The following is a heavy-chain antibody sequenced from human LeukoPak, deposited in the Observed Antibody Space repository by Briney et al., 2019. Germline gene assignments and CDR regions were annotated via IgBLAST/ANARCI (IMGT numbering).Heavy chain of an antibody. CDR3: ANSANYGGNPGYFDY. CDR1: GGSISSSSYY. Sequence: PSETLSLTCTVSGGSISSSSYYWGWIRQPPGKGLEWIGSIYYSGNTYYNPSLKSRVTISIDTSKNQFSLKLSSVTAADTAVYYCANSANYGGNPGYFDYWGQGTLVTVSS. V-gene: IGHV4-39*01. J-gene: IGHJ4*02. D-gene: IGHD4-23*01. CDR2: IYYSGNT.